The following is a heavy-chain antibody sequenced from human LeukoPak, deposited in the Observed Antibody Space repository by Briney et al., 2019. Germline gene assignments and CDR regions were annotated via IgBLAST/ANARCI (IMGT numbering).Heavy chain of an antibody. D-gene: IGHD2-21*02. CDR1: GVTVSGTS. CDR2: LYRGGSS. V-gene: IGHV3-53*01. J-gene: IGHJ3*01. Sequence: PGGSLRLSCAASGVTVSGTSMSWVRQAPGKGLEWISVLYRGGSSSYADSVKGRFSVSRDNSKNTLYFQMNSLRAEDTAVYYCARGGDHEGDVFDLWGHGTTVIVSS. CDR3: ARGGDHEGDVFDL.